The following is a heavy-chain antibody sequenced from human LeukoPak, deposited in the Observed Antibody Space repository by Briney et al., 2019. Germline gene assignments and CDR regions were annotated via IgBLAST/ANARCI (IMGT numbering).Heavy chain of an antibody. J-gene: IGHJ4*02. CDR3: ARDPDILLGVNFDY. D-gene: IGHD2-21*01. Sequence: GGSLRLSCTASGFTFSRYWMGWVRQAPGKGLEWVANRNEDGNKKYYVDSVKGRFTISRDNTKKSLYLQMNSLRPEDTAVYYCARDPDILLGVNFDYWGQGALVIVSS. CDR1: GFTFSRYW. CDR2: RNEDGNKK. V-gene: IGHV3-7*01.